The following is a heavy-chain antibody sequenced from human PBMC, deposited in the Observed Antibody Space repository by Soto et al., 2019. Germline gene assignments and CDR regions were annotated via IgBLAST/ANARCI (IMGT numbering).Heavy chain of an antibody. V-gene: IGHV3-30*18. CDR2: ISYDGSNK. Sequence: QVQLVESGGGVVQPGRSLRLSCAASGFTFSSYGMHWVRQAPGKGLEWVAVISYDGSNKYYADSVKGRFTISRDNSKNTLYLQMNSLRAEDTAVYYCAKETVGIAAAGGYYYGMDVWGQGTTVTVSS. J-gene: IGHJ6*02. CDR1: GFTFSSYG. CDR3: AKETVGIAAAGGYYYGMDV. D-gene: IGHD6-13*01.